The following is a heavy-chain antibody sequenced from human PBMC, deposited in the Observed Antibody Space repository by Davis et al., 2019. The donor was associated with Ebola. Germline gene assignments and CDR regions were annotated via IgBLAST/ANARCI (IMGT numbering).Heavy chain of an antibody. V-gene: IGHV1-18*01. Sequence: AASVKVSCKASGYTFTSYGISWVRQAPGQGLEWMGWINAGNGNTKYSQKLQGRVTMTTDTSTSTAYMELRSLRSDDTAVYYCARDPTVTPLDYWGQGTLVTVSS. J-gene: IGHJ4*02. CDR2: INAGNGNT. CDR1: GYTFTSYG. D-gene: IGHD4-17*01. CDR3: ARDPTVTPLDY.